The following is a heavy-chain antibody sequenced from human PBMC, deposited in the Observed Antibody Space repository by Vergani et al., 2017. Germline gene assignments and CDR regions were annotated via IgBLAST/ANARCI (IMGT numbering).Heavy chain of an antibody. CDR2: IYHSGTT. CDR3: ARRWVEYDTSGEHYFDS. J-gene: IGHJ4*02. D-gene: IGHD2-15*01. V-gene: IGHV4-38-2*01. Sequence: QVQLQESGPGLVKPSETLSLTCAVSGYSINSGYHWGWIRQPPGMGLEWIGSIYHSGTTYYNPSLKSRVAISVDTSKRRLSLKVKPVTAADTALYYCARRWVEYDTSGEHYFDSWGQGTLVTVSS. CDR1: GYSINSGYH.